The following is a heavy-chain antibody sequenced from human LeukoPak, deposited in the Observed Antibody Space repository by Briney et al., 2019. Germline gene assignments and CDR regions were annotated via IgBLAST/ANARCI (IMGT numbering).Heavy chain of an antibody. D-gene: IGHD6-19*01. CDR2: IYTSGST. J-gene: IGHJ6*03. V-gene: IGHV4-4*09. CDR3: ASLGRIAVAGTGSKGYYYYMDV. Sequence: SETLSLTCTVSGGSISSYYWSWIRQPPGKGLEWIGYIYTSGSTNYNPSLKRRVTISVDTSKNQFSLKLSSVTAADTAVYYCASLGRIAVAGTGSKGYYYYMDVWGKGTTVTVSS. CDR1: GGSISSYY.